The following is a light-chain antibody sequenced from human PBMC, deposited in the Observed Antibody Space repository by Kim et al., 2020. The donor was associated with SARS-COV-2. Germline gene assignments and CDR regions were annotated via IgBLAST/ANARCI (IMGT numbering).Light chain of an antibody. V-gene: IGLV3-1*01. Sequence: VAPGQTASITCSGDKLGDKYACWYQQKPGQSPVLVIYQDSKRPSGIPERFSGSNSGNTATLTISGTQAMDEADYYCQAWDSSTAVFGGGTKLTVL. CDR2: QDS. J-gene: IGLJ3*02. CDR1: KLGDKY. CDR3: QAWDSSTAV.